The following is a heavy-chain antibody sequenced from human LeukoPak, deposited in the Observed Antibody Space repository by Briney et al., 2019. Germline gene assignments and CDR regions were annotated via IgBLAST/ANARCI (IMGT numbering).Heavy chain of an antibody. V-gene: IGHV3-23*01. CDR1: GFTFSSYA. D-gene: IGHD2-2*01. J-gene: IGHJ4*02. CDR3: ANSGYCSSTSCYLVPKNFDY. Sequence: GGPLRLFCGASGFTFSSYAMSWVRQAPGKGLEWVSAISCRGGSTYYADSVKGRFTISSDNSKNTLYLQMNSLRAEDTAVYYCANSGYCSSTSCYLVPKNFDYWGQGTLVTVSS. CDR2: ISCRGGST.